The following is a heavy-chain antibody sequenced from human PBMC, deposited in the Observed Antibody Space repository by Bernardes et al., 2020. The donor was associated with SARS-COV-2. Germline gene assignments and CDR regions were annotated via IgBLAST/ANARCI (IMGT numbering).Heavy chain of an antibody. CDR3: ARVGVGLLWFGELSLPRPRYGMDV. CDR1: GFTFSSYW. CDR2: IKQDGSEK. Sequence: GGSLRLSCAASGFTFSSYWMSWVRQAPGKGLEWVANIKQDGSEKYYVDSVKGRFTISRDNAKNSLYLQMNSLRAEDTAVYYCARVGVGLLWFGELSLPRPRYGMDVWGQGTTVTVSS. D-gene: IGHD3-10*01. V-gene: IGHV3-7*01. J-gene: IGHJ6*02.